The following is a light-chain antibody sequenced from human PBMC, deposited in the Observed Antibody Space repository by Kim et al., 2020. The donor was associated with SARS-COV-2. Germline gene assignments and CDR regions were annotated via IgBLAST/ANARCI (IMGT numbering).Light chain of an antibody. J-gene: IGLJ1*01. CDR2: QDT. Sequence: SYELTQPSSVSVSPGQTATITCSGAKLGDKYVFWYQQRPGQSPVLVIHQDTQRPSGIPERFSASNSGTTATLTISGTQDIDEPDYYCQAWDSHTLYVFG. V-gene: IGLV3-1*01. CDR1: KLGDKY. CDR3: QAWDSHTLYV.